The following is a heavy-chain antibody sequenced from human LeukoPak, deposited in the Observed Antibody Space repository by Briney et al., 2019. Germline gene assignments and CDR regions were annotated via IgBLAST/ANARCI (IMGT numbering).Heavy chain of an antibody. CDR1: GFTSRSYG. CDR2: AYDDRSNQ. CDR3: AKDGGLWVSAHWGDS. D-gene: IGHD7-27*01. V-gene: IGHV3-33*06. J-gene: IGHJ5*02. Sequence: PGGSLRLSCVASGFTSRSYGMHWVRQVPGKGLEWVAVAYDDRSNQYYADSVKGRFTVSRDDSKNTLYLQMNSLRAEDTAVYYCAKDGGLWVSAHWGDSWGRGTLVTVSS.